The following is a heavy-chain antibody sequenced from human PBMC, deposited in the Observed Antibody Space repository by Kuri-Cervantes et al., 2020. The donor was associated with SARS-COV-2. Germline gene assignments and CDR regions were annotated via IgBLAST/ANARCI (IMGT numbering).Heavy chain of an antibody. CDR1: GFTFSSYA. CDR2: ISYDGSNK. V-gene: IGHV3-30-3*01. D-gene: IGHD2-2*02. Sequence: GGSLRLSCAASGFTFSSYAIHWVRQAPGKGLEWVAVISYDGSNKYYADSVKGRFTISRDNSKNTLYLQMNSLRAEDTAVYYCARDPSENLVVPAAILGGISNNWFDPWGQGTLVTVSS. J-gene: IGHJ5*02. CDR3: ARDPSENLVVPAAILGGISNNWFDP.